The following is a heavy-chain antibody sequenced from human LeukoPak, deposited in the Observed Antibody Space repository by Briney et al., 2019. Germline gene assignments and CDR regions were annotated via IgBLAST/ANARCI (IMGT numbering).Heavy chain of an antibody. D-gene: IGHD3-22*01. J-gene: IGHJ4*02. Sequence: GGSLRLSCAASGFTFNSYAMHWVRQAPGRGLEGVAVISYDGSNKYYADSVKGRFTISRDNSKNTLYLQMNSLRADDTAVYYCARDGRNYYDRSGYYSALAYWGQGTLVTVSS. CDR3: ARDGRNYYDRSGYYSALAY. V-gene: IGHV3-30-3*01. CDR2: ISYDGSNK. CDR1: GFTFNSYA.